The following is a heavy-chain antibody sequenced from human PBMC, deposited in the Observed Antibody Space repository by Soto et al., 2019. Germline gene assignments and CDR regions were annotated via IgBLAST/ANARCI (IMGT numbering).Heavy chain of an antibody. J-gene: IGHJ4*02. CDR3: ARDLVAVAETGYFDY. V-gene: IGHV3-33*01. Sequence: PGGSLRLSCAASGFTFSSYGMHRVRKAPGKGLEWVAVIWYDGSNKYYADSVKGRFTISRDNSENTLYLQMNSLRAEDTAVYYCARDLVAVAETGYFDYWGQGTLVTVSS. D-gene: IGHD6-19*01. CDR1: GFTFSSYG. CDR2: IWYDGSNK.